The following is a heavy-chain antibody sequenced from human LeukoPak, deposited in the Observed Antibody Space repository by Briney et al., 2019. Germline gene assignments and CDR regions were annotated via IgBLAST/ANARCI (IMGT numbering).Heavy chain of an antibody. D-gene: IGHD2-15*01. Sequence: GGSLRLSCAASGFTFSTYAMTWVRQAPGKGLEWVSTISNSGASTYYADSVKDRFTISGDNSKDTLYLQMNSLRAEDTAVYYCAKFLIPRYSDNGMDVWGQGTTVTVSS. V-gene: IGHV3-23*01. CDR2: ISNSGAST. J-gene: IGHJ6*02. CDR3: AKFLIPRYSDNGMDV. CDR1: GFTFSTYA.